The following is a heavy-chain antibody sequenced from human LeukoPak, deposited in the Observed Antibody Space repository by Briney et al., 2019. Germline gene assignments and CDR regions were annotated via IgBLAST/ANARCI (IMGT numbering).Heavy chain of an antibody. CDR2: IYYSGST. J-gene: IGHJ3*02. CDR3: ARGPSLEFDSAFDI. D-gene: IGHD2-2*01. V-gene: IGHV4-31*03. CDR1: GGSISSGGYY. Sequence: SETLSLTCTVSGGSISSGGYYWSWIRQHPGKGLEWIGYIYYSGSTYYNPSLKSRVTISVDTSKNQFSLKLSSATAADTAVYYCARGPSLEFDSAFDIWGQGTMVTVSS.